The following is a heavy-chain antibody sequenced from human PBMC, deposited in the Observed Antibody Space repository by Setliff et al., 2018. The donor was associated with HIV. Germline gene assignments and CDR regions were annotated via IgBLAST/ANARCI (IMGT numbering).Heavy chain of an antibody. J-gene: IGHJ1*01. D-gene: IGHD4-17*01. CDR3: ARDHGMWDYGGNFLLREYFHH. CDR1: GHTFSNYD. V-gene: IGHV1-8*01. Sequence: GASVKVSCKASGHTFSNYDVIWVRRAAGQGLEWMGWMNPNSGDTGYAQKFQGRVTMTRDTSISTAYMDLSRLRSDDTAVYYCARDHGMWDYGGNFLLREYFHHWGQGTLVTVSS. CDR2: MNPNSGDT.